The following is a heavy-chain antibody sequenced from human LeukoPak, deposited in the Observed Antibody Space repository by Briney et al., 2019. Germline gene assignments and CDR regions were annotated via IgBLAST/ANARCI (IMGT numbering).Heavy chain of an antibody. Sequence: GGSLRLSCAASGFTFSSYSMNWVRQAPGKGLEWVSSISSSSSYIYYADSVKGRFTICRDNAKNSLYLQMNSLRAEDTAVYYCARGISRYFDWLSTLFDYWGQGTLVTVSS. CDR1: GFTFSSYS. CDR3: ARGISRYFDWLSTLFDY. CDR2: ISSSSSYI. V-gene: IGHV3-21*01. D-gene: IGHD3-9*01. J-gene: IGHJ4*02.